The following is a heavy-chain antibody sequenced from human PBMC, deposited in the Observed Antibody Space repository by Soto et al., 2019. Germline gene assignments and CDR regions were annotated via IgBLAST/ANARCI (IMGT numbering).Heavy chain of an antibody. D-gene: IGHD2-15*01. CDR2: IYYSGST. J-gene: IGHJ6*02. Sequence: SGTLSLTCAVSGSSISSSTFYWVWIRQPPGKGLEWIGSIYYSGSTYYNPSLKSRVTISVDTSKNQFSLKLSSVTAADTAVYYCARSGDYYYGMDVWGQGTTVT. V-gene: IGHV4-39*01. CDR1: GSSISSSTFY. CDR3: ARSGDYYYGMDV.